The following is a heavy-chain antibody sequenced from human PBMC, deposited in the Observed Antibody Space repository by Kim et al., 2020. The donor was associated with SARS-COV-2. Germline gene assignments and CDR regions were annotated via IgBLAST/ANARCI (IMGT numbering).Heavy chain of an antibody. CDR1: GGSISSGSYY. Sequence: SETLSLTCTVSGGSISSGSYYWSWIRQPAGKGLEWIGRIYTSGSTNYNPSLKSRVTISVDTSKNQFSLKLSSVTAADTAVYYCARETYYYDSSGYYYGAGVIVDYWGQGTLVTVSS. CDR3: ARETYYYDSSGYYYGAGVIVDY. D-gene: IGHD3-22*01. J-gene: IGHJ4*02. V-gene: IGHV4-61*02. CDR2: IYTSGST.